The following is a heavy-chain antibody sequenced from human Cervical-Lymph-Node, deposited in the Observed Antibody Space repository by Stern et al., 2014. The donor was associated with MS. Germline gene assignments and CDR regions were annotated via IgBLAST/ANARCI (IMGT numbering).Heavy chain of an antibody. V-gene: IGHV3-23*04. Sequence: EVQLVESGGGLVQPGGSLRLSCAASGLTFSSYAISWVRQAPGKGLEWVSAISGSGGSTYYADSVKGWFTISRDNSKNTLYLQMDSLRAEDTAVYYCAKDRESSGWSEYLQHWGQGTLVTVSS. CDR2: ISGSGGST. J-gene: IGHJ1*01. CDR1: GLTFSSYA. D-gene: IGHD6-13*01. CDR3: AKDRESSGWSEYLQH.